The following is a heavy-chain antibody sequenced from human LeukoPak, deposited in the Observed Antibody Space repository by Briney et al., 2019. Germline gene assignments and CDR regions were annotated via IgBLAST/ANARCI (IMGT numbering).Heavy chain of an antibody. CDR2: IYHSGST. CDR3: ARVTSTVTTEVFDY. J-gene: IGHJ4*02. CDR1: GGSISSSNW. V-gene: IGHV4-4*02. D-gene: IGHD4-11*01. Sequence: PSGTLSLTCAVSGGSISSSNWWGWVRQPPGKGLEWIGEIYHSGSTNYNPSLKSRVTISVDKSKNQFSLKLSSVTAADTAVYYCARVTSTVTTEVFDYWGQGTLVTVSS.